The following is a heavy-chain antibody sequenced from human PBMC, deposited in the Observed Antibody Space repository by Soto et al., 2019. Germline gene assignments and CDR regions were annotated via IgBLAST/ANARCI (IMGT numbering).Heavy chain of an antibody. Sequence: GSLRLSCAASGFTFSDHYMDWVRQAPGKGLEWVGRTRNKANSYTTEYAASVKGRFTISRDDSKNSLYLQMNSLKTEDTAVYYCAREDILTGYYIFDYWGQGT. D-gene: IGHD3-9*01. CDR2: TRNKANSYTT. J-gene: IGHJ4*02. CDR1: GFTFSDHY. CDR3: AREDILTGYYIFDY. V-gene: IGHV3-72*01.